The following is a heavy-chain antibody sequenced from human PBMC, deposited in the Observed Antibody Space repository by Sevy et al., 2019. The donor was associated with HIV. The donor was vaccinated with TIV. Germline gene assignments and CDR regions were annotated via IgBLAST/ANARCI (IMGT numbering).Heavy chain of an antibody. CDR2: INPNSGGT. V-gene: IGHV1-2*02. J-gene: IGHJ6*04. Sequence: VSVKVSCKASGYTFTGYYIHWVRQAPGQGLEWMGWINPNSGGTNFAQKFQGRVTMTRDTSISTAYMELSRLRSDDTAVYYCARVRYTSSWPGMDVWGKGTTVTVSS. CDR3: ARVRYTSSWPGMDV. D-gene: IGHD6-13*01. CDR1: GYTFTGYY.